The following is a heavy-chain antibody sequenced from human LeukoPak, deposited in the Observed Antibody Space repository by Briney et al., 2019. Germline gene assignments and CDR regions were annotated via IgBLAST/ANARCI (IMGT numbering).Heavy chain of an antibody. V-gene: IGHV3-11*04. Sequence: GGSLRLSCAASGFTFGDYYMSWIRQAPGKGLEWVSYISSSGNTIYYADSVKGRFTISRDNAKNALYVQMNSLRAEDTAVYYCARAGCSSTSCYYSNYYYYYYMDVWGKGTTVTVSS. CDR3: ARAGCSSTSCYYSNYYYYYYMDV. CDR2: ISSSGNTI. J-gene: IGHJ6*03. CDR1: GFTFGDYY. D-gene: IGHD2-2*01.